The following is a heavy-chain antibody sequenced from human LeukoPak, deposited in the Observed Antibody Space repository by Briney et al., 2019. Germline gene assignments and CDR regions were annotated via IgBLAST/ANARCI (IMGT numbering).Heavy chain of an antibody. V-gene: IGHV3-30-3*01. CDR3: ARVGYGIAVAGTFDY. CDR2: ISYDGSNK. Sequence: GGSLRLSCAASGFTFSSYAMHWVRQAPGMGLEWVAVISYDGSNKYYADSVKGRFTISRDNSKNTLYLQMNSLRAEDTAVYYCARVGYGIAVAGTFDYWGQGTLVTVSS. D-gene: IGHD6-19*01. CDR1: GFTFSSYA. J-gene: IGHJ4*02.